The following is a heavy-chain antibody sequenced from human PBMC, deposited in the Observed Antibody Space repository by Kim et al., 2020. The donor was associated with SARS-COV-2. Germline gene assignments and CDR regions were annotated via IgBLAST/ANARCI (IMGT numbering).Heavy chain of an antibody. J-gene: IGHJ4*02. D-gene: IGHD6-13*01. CDR3: ARGLWQQHPRRAQDFDY. V-gene: IGHV1-8*01. CDR1: GYTFTSYD. CDR2: MNPNSGNT. Sequence: ASVKVSCKASGYTFTSYDINWVRQATGQGLEWMGWMNPNSGNTGYAQKFQGRVTMTRNTSISTAYMELSSLRSEDTAVYYCARGLWQQHPRRAQDFDYWGQGTLVTVSS.